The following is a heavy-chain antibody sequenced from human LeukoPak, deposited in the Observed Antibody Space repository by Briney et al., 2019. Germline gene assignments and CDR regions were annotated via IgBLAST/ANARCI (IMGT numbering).Heavy chain of an antibody. CDR2: ITGGGLT. V-gene: IGHV3-23*01. CDR3: AKLSGSYYYYYMDV. Sequence: GGTLRLSCAASGFIFSNYGMNWVRQAPGKGLEWVSGITGGGLTYYASSVKGRFTISRDNSKNTLYLQMNSLRAEDTAVYYCAKLSGSYYYYYMDVWGKGTTVTVSS. D-gene: IGHD1-26*01. J-gene: IGHJ6*03. CDR1: GFIFSNYG.